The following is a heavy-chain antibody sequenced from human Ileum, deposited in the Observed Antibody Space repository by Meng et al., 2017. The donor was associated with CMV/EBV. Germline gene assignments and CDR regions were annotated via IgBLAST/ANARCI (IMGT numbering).Heavy chain of an antibody. D-gene: IGHD1-1*01. Sequence: QVQREASGPGRVKSSETSSLTCPVSGGSIGSYYWNWIRQPDGKGLEWIGRIHTTDSTNYNPSFKSRVTISVDTSKNQFSLKLTSMTAADTAVYYCARDTGTTGTGSLFDYWGQGILVTVSS. V-gene: IGHV4-4*07. CDR1: GGSIGSYY. CDR2: IHTTDST. CDR3: ARDTGTTGTGSLFDY. J-gene: IGHJ4*02.